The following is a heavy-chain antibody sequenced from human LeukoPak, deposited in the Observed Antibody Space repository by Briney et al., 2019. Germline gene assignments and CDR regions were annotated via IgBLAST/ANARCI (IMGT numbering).Heavy chain of an antibody. D-gene: IGHD3-3*01. CDR1: GYTFTGYY. V-gene: IGHV1-2*02. CDR3: ARGGPPLLRFLGCLGY. CDR2: INPNSGGT. Sequence: ASVKVSCKASGYTFTGYYMHWVRQAPGQGLEWMGWINPNSGGTNYAQKFQGRVTMTRDTSISTAYMELSRLRSDDTAVYYCARGGPPLLRFLGCLGYWGKGPLVTVSS. J-gene: IGHJ4*02.